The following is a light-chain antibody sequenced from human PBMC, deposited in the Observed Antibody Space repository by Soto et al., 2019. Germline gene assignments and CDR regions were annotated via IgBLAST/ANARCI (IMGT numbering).Light chain of an antibody. Sequence: EMVMTQSPATLSVSPGERATLSCRASQSVSGNLAWYQQKPGQAPRLLLYGASTRATGIPARFSGSGSGTEFTLTISSLQSEDFAVYYWQQYNNWLITFGQGTRLEIK. CDR1: QSVSGN. CDR3: QQYNNWLIT. CDR2: GAS. V-gene: IGKV3-15*01. J-gene: IGKJ5*01.